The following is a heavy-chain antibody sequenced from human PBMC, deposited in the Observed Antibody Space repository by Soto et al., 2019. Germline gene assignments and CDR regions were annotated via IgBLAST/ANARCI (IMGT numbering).Heavy chain of an antibody. CDR1: GYTFTGYA. Sequence: GASVKVSCKASGYTFTGYAVHWVRKAPGQRLEWMGWINVGNGNTKYSQNFQGRVTITRDTSASTAYMELSSMSSEDTAVFYCARDNGRDPGEGWFDPCGQGTLVTVAS. V-gene: IGHV1-3*01. CDR2: INVGNGNT. D-gene: IGHD2-8*01. J-gene: IGHJ5*02. CDR3: ARDNGRDPGEGWFDP.